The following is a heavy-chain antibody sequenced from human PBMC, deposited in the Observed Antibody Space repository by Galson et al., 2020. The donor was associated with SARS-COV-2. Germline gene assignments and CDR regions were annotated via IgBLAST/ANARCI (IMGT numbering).Heavy chain of an antibody. D-gene: IGHD3-10*01. J-gene: IGHJ4*02. CDR1: GFTFSSYA. CDR2: ISYDGSNK. V-gene: IGHV3-30*04. CDR3: ARAAFYYGSGFDY. Sequence: GGSLRISCAASGFTFSSYAMHWVRQAPGKGLEWVAVISYDGSNKYYADSVKGRFTISRDNSKNTLYLQMNSLRAEDTAVYYCARAAFYYGSGFDYWGQGTLVTVSS.